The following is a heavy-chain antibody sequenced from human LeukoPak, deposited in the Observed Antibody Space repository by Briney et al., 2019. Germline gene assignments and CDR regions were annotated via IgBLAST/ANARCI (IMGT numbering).Heavy chain of an antibody. CDR1: GGSISSSSYY. CDR2: IYYSGST. Sequence: SETLSLTCTVSGGSISSSSYYWGWIRQPPGKGLEWIGSIYYSGSTYYNPSLKSRVTISVDTSKNQFSLKLSSVTAADTAVYYCARGFGVLLWFGNTYYFDYWGQGTLVTVSS. CDR3: ARGFGVLLWFGNTYYFDY. D-gene: IGHD3-10*01. V-gene: IGHV4-39*07. J-gene: IGHJ4*02.